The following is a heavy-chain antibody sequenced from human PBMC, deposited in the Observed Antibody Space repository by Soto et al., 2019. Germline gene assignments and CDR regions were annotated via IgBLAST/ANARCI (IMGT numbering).Heavy chain of an antibody. V-gene: IGHV4-30-4*01. Sequence: SETLSLTCAVSGGSIRSGDYYWTWIRQPPGKGLEWIGNIYYSGSTYYNPSLRSRVTISVDTSKSHFSLNLNSVTAADTAVYYCARGGSIYGPQAQGFQHFDYWGRGTLVTVSS. CDR3: ARGGSIYGPQAQGFQHFDY. J-gene: IGHJ4*02. D-gene: IGHD1-26*01. CDR1: GGSIRSGDYY. CDR2: IYYSGST.